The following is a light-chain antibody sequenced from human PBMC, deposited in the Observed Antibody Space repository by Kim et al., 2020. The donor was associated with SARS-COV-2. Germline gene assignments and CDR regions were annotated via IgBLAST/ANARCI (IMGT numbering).Light chain of an antibody. Sequence: GQSLIISCTGTSSAVVAYNYVSWYQQHPGNAPILMIYEVSKWPSGVSNRFSGSKSGNTASLTISGLQADDEADYYCSSYTKSGTLVFGGGTQLTVL. CDR1: SSAVVAYNY. V-gene: IGLV2-14*01. J-gene: IGLJ3*02. CDR2: EVS. CDR3: SSYTKSGTLV.